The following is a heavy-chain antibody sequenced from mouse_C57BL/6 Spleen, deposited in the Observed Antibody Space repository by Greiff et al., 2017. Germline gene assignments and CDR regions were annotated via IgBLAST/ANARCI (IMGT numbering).Heavy chain of an antibody. Sequence: QVQLQQPGAELVKPGASVKLSCKASGYTFTSYWMHWVKQRPGQGLEWIGMIQPNSGSTNYNEKFKSKATLTVDKSSSTAYMQLSSLTSEDSAVYYCARNYDYGSRVFDYWGQGTTLTVSS. CDR2: IQPNSGST. D-gene: IGHD1-1*01. V-gene: IGHV1-64*01. CDR1: GYTFTSYW. J-gene: IGHJ2*01. CDR3: ARNYDYGSRVFDY.